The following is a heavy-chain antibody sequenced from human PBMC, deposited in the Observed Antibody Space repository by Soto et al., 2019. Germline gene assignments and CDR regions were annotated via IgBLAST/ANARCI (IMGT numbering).Heavy chain of an antibody. D-gene: IGHD3-10*01. CDR2: LNPETAST. V-gene: IGHV1-3*01. J-gene: IGHJ4*02. CDR3: ARGGGYYGSGAYYRGYFDH. Sequence: ASVKVSCKASGYSFANYTIHWVRQAPGQGLEWMGWLNPETASTKFSPKFQGRVIITRDKSANTAFMQLTSLTSEGTALYYYARGGGYYGSGAYYRGYFDHWGLGTLVTVSS. CDR1: GYSFANYT.